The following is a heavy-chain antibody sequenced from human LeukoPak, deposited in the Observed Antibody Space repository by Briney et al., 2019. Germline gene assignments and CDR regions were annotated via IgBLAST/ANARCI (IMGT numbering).Heavy chain of an antibody. D-gene: IGHD4-23*01. J-gene: IGHJ4*02. Sequence: GGSLRLSCAASGFTVSSNYMSWVRQAPGKGLEWVAVISYDGSNKYYADSVEGRFTISRDNSKNTLYLQMDSLRAEDTAVYYCARDGDYGGFGYFDYWGQGTLVTVSS. CDR1: GFTVSSNY. V-gene: IGHV3-30-3*01. CDR2: ISYDGSNK. CDR3: ARDGDYGGFGYFDY.